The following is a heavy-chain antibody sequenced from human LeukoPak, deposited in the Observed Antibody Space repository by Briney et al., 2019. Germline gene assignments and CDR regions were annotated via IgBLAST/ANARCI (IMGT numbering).Heavy chain of an antibody. CDR2: IKSKTDGGTT. V-gene: IGHV3-15*07. Sequence: PGGSLRLSCAASGFTFSNAWMNWVRQAPGKGLEWVGRIKSKTDGGTTDYAAPVKGRFTISRDDSKNTLYLQMNSLKTEDTAVYYCTTDRIAAHFAFDYWGQGTLVTVSS. CDR1: GFTFSNAW. J-gene: IGHJ4*02. D-gene: IGHD6-13*01. CDR3: TTDRIAAHFAFDY.